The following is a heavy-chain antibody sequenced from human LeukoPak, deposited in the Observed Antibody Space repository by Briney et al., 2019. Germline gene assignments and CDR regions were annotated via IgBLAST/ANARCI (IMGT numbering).Heavy chain of an antibody. V-gene: IGHV4-39*01. CDR1: GVSITSGSYY. J-gene: IGHJ4*02. Sequence: RSSETLSLTCAVSGVSITSGSYYWGWIRQPPGKGLEWIGSVHHSGNNHYNPSLKSRVTVSVDTSKNQFSLKVKSVSAADTAIFYCAKSRWIAAGPFDYWGQGSLVTVSS. D-gene: IGHD6-25*01. CDR2: VHHSGNN. CDR3: AKSRWIAAGPFDY.